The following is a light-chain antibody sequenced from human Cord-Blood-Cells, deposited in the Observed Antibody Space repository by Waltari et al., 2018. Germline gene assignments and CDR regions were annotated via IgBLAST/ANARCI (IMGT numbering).Light chain of an antibody. CDR1: SSNIGSNY. V-gene: IGLV1-47*01. Sequence: QSVLTQPPSASGTPGQRVTISCSGSSSNIGSNYVSWYQQLPGTAPKLLIYRNKRRPSGVPDRFSGSKSGTSASLAIRGLRSEDEADYYCAAWDDSLSGPVFGGGTKLTVL. CDR2: RNK. J-gene: IGLJ3*02. CDR3: AAWDDSLSGPV.